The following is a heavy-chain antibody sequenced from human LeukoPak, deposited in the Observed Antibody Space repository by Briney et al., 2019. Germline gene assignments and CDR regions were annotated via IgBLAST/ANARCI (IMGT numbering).Heavy chain of an antibody. CDR2: ISSSGTTI. CDR3: AREGIQLWSFDY. J-gene: IGHJ4*02. V-gene: IGHV3-11*01. CDR1: GFTFSDYY. D-gene: IGHD5-18*01. Sequence: GGPLRLSCAASGFTFSDYYMTWIRQAPGKGLEWVSYISSSGTTIYYADSVKGRFTISRDNAKNSLYLQMNSLRAEDTAVYYCAREGIQLWSFDYWGQGTLVTVSS.